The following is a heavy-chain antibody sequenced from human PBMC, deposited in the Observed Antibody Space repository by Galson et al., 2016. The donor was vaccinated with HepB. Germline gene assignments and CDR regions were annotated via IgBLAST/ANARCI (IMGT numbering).Heavy chain of an antibody. CDR1: GGSFSGYH. J-gene: IGHJ4*02. CDR3: ARETWEVIDY. D-gene: IGHD1-26*01. Sequence: TLSLTCTVSGGSFSGYHWSWTRQPPGKGLEWIGEISHRGSTNYKPSLESRVTISIDTSTNQFSLKLRSVTAADTAVYYCARETWEVIDYWGQGILVTVSS. CDR2: ISHRGST. V-gene: IGHV4-34*01.